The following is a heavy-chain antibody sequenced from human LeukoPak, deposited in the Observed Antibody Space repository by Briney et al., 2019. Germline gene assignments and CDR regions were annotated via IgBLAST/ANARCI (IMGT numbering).Heavy chain of an antibody. J-gene: IGHJ4*02. CDR1: GFTFSSYS. CDR2: IWYDGSNK. CDR3: ARDRADYYDSSGSIDY. D-gene: IGHD3-22*01. Sequence: GGSLRLSCAASGFTFSSYSMNWVRQAPGKGLEWVAVIWYDGSNKYYADSVKGRFTISRDNSKNTLYLQMNSLRAEDTAVYYCARDRADYYDSSGSIDYWGQGTLVTVSS. V-gene: IGHV3-33*08.